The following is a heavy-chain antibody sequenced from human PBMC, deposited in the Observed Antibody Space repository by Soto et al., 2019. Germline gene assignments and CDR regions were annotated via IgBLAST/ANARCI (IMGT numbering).Heavy chain of an antibody. CDR3: AKDPPAGSIFGVVTDFDY. CDR1: GFTFSSYA. J-gene: IGHJ4*02. V-gene: IGHV3-23*01. CDR2: ISGSGGST. Sequence: GGSLRLSCAASGFTFSSYAMSWVRQAPGKGLEWVSAISGSGGSTYYADSVKGRFTISRDNSKNTLYLQMNSLRAEDTAVYYCAKDPPAGSIFGVVTDFDYWGQGTLVTVSS. D-gene: IGHD3-3*01.